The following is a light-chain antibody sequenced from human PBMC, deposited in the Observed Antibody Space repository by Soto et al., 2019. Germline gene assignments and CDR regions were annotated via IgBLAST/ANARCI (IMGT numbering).Light chain of an antibody. CDR2: AAS. J-gene: IGKJ2*01. Sequence: DIQMTQSPSSLFASVRDRVTITCRASQSINTYLNWYQQKPGRAPSLLIFAASTLQSGVPSRFSGRGSGTEFTLTISSLQPEDFATYYCQQSYITPQTFGQGTKLEIK. CDR3: QQSYITPQT. V-gene: IGKV1-39*01. CDR1: QSINTY.